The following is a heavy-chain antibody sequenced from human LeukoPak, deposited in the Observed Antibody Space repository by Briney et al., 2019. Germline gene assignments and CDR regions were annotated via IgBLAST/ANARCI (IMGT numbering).Heavy chain of an antibody. Sequence: PSETLSLTCTVSGGSISSYCWSWIRQPPGKGLEWIGYIYYSGSTNYNPSLKSRVTISVDTSKNQFSLKLSSVTAADTAVYYCARAESQDSSGYYFSRTPSVYFDYWGQGTLVTVSS. CDR1: GGSISSYC. D-gene: IGHD3-22*01. CDR3: ARAESQDSSGYYFSRTPSVYFDY. CDR2: IYYSGST. J-gene: IGHJ4*02. V-gene: IGHV4-59*01.